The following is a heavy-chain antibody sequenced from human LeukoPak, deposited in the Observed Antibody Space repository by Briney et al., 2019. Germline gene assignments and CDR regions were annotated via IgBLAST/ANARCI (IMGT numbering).Heavy chain of an antibody. CDR1: GGSISSYY. D-gene: IGHD3-22*01. CDR3: ARSPFLYYYDSSGSHFDY. V-gene: IGHV4-59*01. CDR2: IYYSGST. J-gene: IGHJ4*02. Sequence: SETLSLTCTVSGGSISSYYWSWIRQPPGKGLEWIGYIYYSGSTNYNPSLKSRVTISVDTSKNQFSLKLSSVTAADTAVYYCARSPFLYYYDSSGSHFDYWGQGTLVTVSS.